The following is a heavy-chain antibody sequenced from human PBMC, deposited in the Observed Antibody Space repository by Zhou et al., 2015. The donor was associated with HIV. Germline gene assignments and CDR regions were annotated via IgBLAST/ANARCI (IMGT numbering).Heavy chain of an antibody. D-gene: IGHD2-15*01. Sequence: QVLLVQSGAEVKKPGSSVKVSCEASGGTFSNYAVSWVRQAPGQGLEWMGAMIPMFGTVNYAQKFQGRVTIIADESTSTAYMELSSLRSDDTAVYYCAKGGVVRQEGLHDYHYDMDVWGQGTTVTVSS. CDR1: GGTFSNYA. CDR3: AKGGVVRQEGLHDYHYDMDV. J-gene: IGHJ6*02. V-gene: IGHV1-69*01. CDR2: MIPMFGTV.